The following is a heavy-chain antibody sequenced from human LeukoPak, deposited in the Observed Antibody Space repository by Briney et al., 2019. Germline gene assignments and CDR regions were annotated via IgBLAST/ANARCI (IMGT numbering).Heavy chain of an antibody. D-gene: IGHD3-22*01. CDR2: IHHSGSA. CDR3: ARDGDYYDTSGYTLDN. J-gene: IGHJ4*02. V-gene: IGHV4-39*07. Sequence: SETLSLTCTVSGGSMKSESYYWGWIRQPPGKGLEWIGSIHHSGSATYNPSLKSRVSMSVDTSKNQFSLKLSSVTAADTAVYYCARDGDYYDTSGYTLDNWGQGTLVTVSS. CDR1: GGSMKSESYY.